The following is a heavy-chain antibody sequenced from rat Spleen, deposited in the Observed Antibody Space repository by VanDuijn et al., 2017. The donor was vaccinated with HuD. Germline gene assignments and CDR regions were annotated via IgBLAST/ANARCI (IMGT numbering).Heavy chain of an antibody. Sequence: EVQLVESGGGLVQPGRSLKLSCTASGFSFSNYDMTWVRQAPTKGLEWVATIIYDGTRTYYRDFVRGRFTISRDNAKSTLYLQMDSLRSEDTAAYYCTRAPPYYGFDYWGQGVMVTVSS. CDR1: GFSFSNYD. D-gene: IGHD1-1*01. CDR2: IIYDGTRT. J-gene: IGHJ2*01. CDR3: TRAPPYYGFDY. V-gene: IGHV5-7*01.